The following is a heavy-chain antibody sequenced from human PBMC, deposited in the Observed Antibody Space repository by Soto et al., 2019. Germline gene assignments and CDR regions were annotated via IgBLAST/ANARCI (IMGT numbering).Heavy chain of an antibody. CDR3: PRASVYQQLVHNWFDP. V-gene: IGHV1-69*13. J-gene: IGHJ5*02. CDR2: IIPIFGTA. Sequence: SVKVSCKASGGTFSSYAISWVRQAPGQGLEWMGGIIPIFGTANYAQKFQGRVTITADVSTSTAYMELSSLRSEDTAVYYCPRASVYQQLVHNWFDPWGQGTLVTVSS. D-gene: IGHD6-13*01. CDR1: GGTFSSYA.